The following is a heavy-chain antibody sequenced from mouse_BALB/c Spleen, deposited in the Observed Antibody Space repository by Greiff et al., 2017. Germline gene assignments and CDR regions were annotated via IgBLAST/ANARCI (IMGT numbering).Heavy chain of an antibody. D-gene: IGHD4-1*01. CDR1: GYTFTSYW. V-gene: IGHV1S81*02. Sequence: QVQLQQSGAELVKPGASVKLSCKASGYTFTSYWMHWVKQRPGQGLEWIGEINPSNGRTNYNEKFKSKATLTVDKSSSTAYMQLSSLTSEDSAVYYCARGSDWGSWFAYWGQGTLVTVSA. CDR3: ARGSDWGSWFAY. CDR2: INPSNGRT. J-gene: IGHJ3*01.